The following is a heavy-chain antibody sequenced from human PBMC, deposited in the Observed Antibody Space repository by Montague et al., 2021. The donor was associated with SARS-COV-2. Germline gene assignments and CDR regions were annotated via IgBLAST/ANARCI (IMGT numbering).Heavy chain of an antibody. CDR3: ARIRCITIFGVVITPYYYGMDV. CDR2: INHSGST. J-gene: IGHJ6*02. CDR1: GGSFSGYY. V-gene: IGHV4-34*01. D-gene: IGHD3-3*01. Sequence: SETRSLTCAVYGGSFSGYYWSWIRQPPGKGLEWIGEINHSGSTDCNPSLKSRVTISVDTSKNQFSLKLSSVTAADTAVYYCARIRCITIFGVVITPYYYGMDVWGQGTTVTVSS.